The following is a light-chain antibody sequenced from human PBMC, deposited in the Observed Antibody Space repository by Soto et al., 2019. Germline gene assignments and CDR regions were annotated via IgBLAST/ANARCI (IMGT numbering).Light chain of an antibody. CDR2: GAS. Sequence: EIVMTQSPATLSESPGERATLSCRASQSVSSNLAWYQQKPGQAPRLLIYGASTRATGIPARFSGSGSGTEFTLTISSLQSEDFAVYYCQQYNNWPPYTFGQGTK. CDR1: QSVSSN. V-gene: IGKV3-15*01. J-gene: IGKJ2*01. CDR3: QQYNNWPPYT.